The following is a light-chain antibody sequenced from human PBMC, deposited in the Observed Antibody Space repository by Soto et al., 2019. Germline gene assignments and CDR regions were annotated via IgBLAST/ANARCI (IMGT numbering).Light chain of an antibody. V-gene: IGKV1-5*03. CDR1: QTISSW. CDR2: KAS. J-gene: IGKJ1*01. CDR3: QHYNSYSEA. Sequence: DIQMTQSPSTLSGSVGDRVTITCRASQTISSWLAWYQQKPGKAPKLLIYKASTLKSGVPSRFSGSGSGPEFTLTISSLQPDDFATYYCQHYNSYSEAFGQGTKVQRK.